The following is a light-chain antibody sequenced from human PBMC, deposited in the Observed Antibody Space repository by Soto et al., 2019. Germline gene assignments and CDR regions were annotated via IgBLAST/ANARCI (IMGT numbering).Light chain of an antibody. V-gene: IGKV3-15*01. CDR2: GAI. Sequence: EIVMTQSPATLSVSPGERATLSCRASQSVSTNLAWYQQRPGQAPRLLIYGAITRTIGIPARFSGSGSGTEFTLTISSLQSEDFATYYCQKYNSAPRTFGQGTKVEIK. J-gene: IGKJ1*01. CDR3: QKYNSAPRT. CDR1: QSVSTN.